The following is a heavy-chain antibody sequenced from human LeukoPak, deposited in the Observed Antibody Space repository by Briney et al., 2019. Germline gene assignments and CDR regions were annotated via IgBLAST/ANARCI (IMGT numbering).Heavy chain of an antibody. CDR3: ARDNYDSSGFT. CDR1: GFTVSNTY. D-gene: IGHD3-22*01. CDR2: IYSGGGT. Sequence: GGSLRLSCAASGFTVSNTYMSWVRQAPGKGLEWVSIIYSGGGTRYADSVKGRFTISRDNSRNTLYLQMNSLRAEDTALYYCARDNYDSSGFTWGQGTLVAVSS. V-gene: IGHV3-53*01. J-gene: IGHJ4*02.